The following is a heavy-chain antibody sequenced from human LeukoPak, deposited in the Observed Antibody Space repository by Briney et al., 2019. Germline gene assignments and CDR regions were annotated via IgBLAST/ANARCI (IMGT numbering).Heavy chain of an antibody. D-gene: IGHD1-1*01. CDR1: GFTFSSYG. CDR3: AKTLTDPNAQFDY. CDR2: ISYDGGNK. V-gene: IGHV3-30*18. J-gene: IGHJ4*02. Sequence: SGGSLRLSWAASGFTFSSYGMHWVRQAPGKGLEWVAVISYDGGNKYYADSVKGRFTISRDNSKNTLYLQMNSLRAEDTAVYYCAKTLTDPNAQFDYWGQGTLVTVSS.